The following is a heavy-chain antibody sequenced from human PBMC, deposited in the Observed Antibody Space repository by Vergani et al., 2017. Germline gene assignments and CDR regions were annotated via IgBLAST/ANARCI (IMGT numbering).Heavy chain of an antibody. V-gene: IGHV4-34*01. CDR2: INHSGST. J-gene: IGHJ4*02. CDR1: GGSFSNYY. CDR3: ATAGFRSSWFWG. D-gene: IGHD6-13*01. Sequence: QVQLQQWGAGLLKPSETLSLTCAVYGGSFSNYYWSWIRQPPGKGLEWIGEINHSGSTNYNPSLKSRVTISVDTSKNQFPLRLSSVTAADTAVYYCATAGFRSSWFWGWGQGTLVTVSS.